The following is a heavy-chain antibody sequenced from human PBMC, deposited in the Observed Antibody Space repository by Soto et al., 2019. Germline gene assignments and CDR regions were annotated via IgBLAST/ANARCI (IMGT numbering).Heavy chain of an antibody. J-gene: IGHJ4*02. CDR2: SNHRGGVT. CDR1: GYTFTSNY. D-gene: IGHD3-22*01. Sequence: QVQLVQSGAEVKMPGASVKLSCKASGYTFTSNYIHWERQAPGRGLEWMGISNHRGGVTSQNYAQKFKGRVTMTVDTSTTTVYMELSRLRSEDTAVYYCARARRHSSGPLDNWGQGALVTVSS. CDR3: ARARRHSSGPLDN. V-gene: IGHV1-46*01.